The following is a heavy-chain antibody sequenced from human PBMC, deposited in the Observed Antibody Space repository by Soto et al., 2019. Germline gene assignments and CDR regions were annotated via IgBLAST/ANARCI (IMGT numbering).Heavy chain of an antibody. Sequence: QVQLVQSGAEVKKPGASVRVSCQASGYTFISFDINWVRQATGQGLEWMGWMNPNTGNTSYEQKFQGRVTMTRNTSMGTAYMELSSLPSENMAVYYCARGKERSGPSDLDSWGQGTLVTVSS. J-gene: IGHJ4*02. CDR3: ARGKERSGPSDLDS. CDR1: GYTFISFD. CDR2: MNPNTGNT. V-gene: IGHV1-8*01. D-gene: IGHD6-25*01.